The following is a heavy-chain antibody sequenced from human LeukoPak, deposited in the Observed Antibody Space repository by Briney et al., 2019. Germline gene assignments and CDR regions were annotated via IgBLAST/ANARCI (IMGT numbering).Heavy chain of an antibody. CDR2: IRNVGTDK. CDR3: AKGFPTGDLTSTIKPPNSTGVGY. V-gene: IGHV3-30*02. J-gene: IGHJ4*02. Sequence: PGGSLRLSCAASGFTFSSYDMHWVRQAPGKGLEWVAFIRNVGTDKYYADSVKGRFTISRDNSKNTLYLQMNSLRAEDTAVYYCAKGFPTGDLTSTIKPPNSTGVGYWGQGTLVTVSS. CDR1: GFTFSSYD. D-gene: IGHD7-27*01.